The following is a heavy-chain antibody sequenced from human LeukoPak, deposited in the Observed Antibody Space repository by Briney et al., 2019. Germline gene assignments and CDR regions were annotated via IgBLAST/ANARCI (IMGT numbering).Heavy chain of an antibody. J-gene: IGHJ4*02. V-gene: IGHV1-18*01. D-gene: IGHD6-19*01. Sequence: ASVKVSCKASGGTFSSYAISWVRQAPGQGLEWMGWISAYNGSTNYAQKLQGRVTMTTDTSTSTAYMELRSLRSDDTAVYYCAREVAVAKIDYWGQGTLVTVSS. CDR2: ISAYNGST. CDR3: AREVAVAKIDY. CDR1: GGTFSSYA.